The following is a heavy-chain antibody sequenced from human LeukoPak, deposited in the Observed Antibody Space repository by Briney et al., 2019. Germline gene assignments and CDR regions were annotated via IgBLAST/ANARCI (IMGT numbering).Heavy chain of an antibody. V-gene: IGHV1-2*02. D-gene: IGHD2-2*02. Sequence: ASVKVSCKASGYTFTGYYMDWVRQAPGQGLEWMGWINPNSGGTNYAQKFQGRVTMTRDTSISTAYMELSRLRSDDTAVYYCARNSMRVVVVPAAIGNYWGQGTLVTVSS. CDR3: ARNSMRVVVVPAAIGNY. CDR2: INPNSGGT. J-gene: IGHJ4*02. CDR1: GYTFTGYY.